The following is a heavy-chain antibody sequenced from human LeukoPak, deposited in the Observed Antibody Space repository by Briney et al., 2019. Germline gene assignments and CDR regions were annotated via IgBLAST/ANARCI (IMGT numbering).Heavy chain of an antibody. J-gene: IGHJ3*02. CDR1: GYTLTELS. D-gene: IGHD3-22*01. CDR2: FDPEDGET. CDR3: ATHLVYYYDSSGPRGDAFDI. V-gene: IGHV1-24*01. Sequence: ASVKVSCKVSGYTLTELSMHWVRQAPGKGLEWMGGFDPEDGETIYAQKFQGRVTMTEDTSTDTAYMELSSLRSEDTAVYYCATHLVYYYDSSGPRGDAFDIWGQGTMVTVSS.